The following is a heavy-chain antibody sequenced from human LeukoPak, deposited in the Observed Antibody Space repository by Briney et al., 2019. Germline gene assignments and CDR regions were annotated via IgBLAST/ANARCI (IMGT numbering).Heavy chain of an antibody. V-gene: IGHV1-8*01. Sequence: ASVKVSCKASGYTFTSYDINWVRQATGQGLEWMGWVNPNSGNTGYAQKFQGRVTMTRNTSISTAYMELSSLRSEDTAVYYCARRIAAAGTLDYWGQGTLVTVSS. CDR3: ARRIAAAGTLDY. J-gene: IGHJ4*02. CDR2: VNPNSGNT. D-gene: IGHD6-13*01. CDR1: GYTFTSYD.